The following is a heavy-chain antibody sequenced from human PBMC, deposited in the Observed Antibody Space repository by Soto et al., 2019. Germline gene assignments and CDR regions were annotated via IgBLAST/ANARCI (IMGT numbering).Heavy chain of an antibody. CDR3: ARGRQQLVTYYYYYYMDV. Sequence: SVKVSCKASGGTFSSYTISWVRQAPGQGLEWMGRIIPILGIANYAQKFQGRVTITADKSTSTAYMELSSLRSEDTAVYYCARGRQQLVTYYYYYYMDVWGKGTTVTVSS. CDR1: GGTFSSYT. V-gene: IGHV1-69*02. CDR2: IIPILGIA. J-gene: IGHJ6*03. D-gene: IGHD6-6*01.